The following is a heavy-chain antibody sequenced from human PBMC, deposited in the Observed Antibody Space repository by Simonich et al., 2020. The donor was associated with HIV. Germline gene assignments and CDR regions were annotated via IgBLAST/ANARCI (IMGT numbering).Heavy chain of an antibody. CDR2: IYYSGST. D-gene: IGHD3-3*01. Sequence: QLQLQESGPGLVKPSETLSLTCTVSGGSISSSSYYWGCIRQPPGKGLEWIGSIYYSGSTYYNPSRKSRVTISVDTSKNQFSLKLSSVTAADTAVYYCARLPRSGTTMKAFDIWGQGTMVTVSS. CDR1: GGSISSSSYY. CDR3: ARLPRSGTTMKAFDI. V-gene: IGHV4-39*01. J-gene: IGHJ3*02.